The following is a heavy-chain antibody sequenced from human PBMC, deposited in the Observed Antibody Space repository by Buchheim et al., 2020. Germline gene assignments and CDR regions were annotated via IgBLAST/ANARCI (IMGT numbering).Heavy chain of an antibody. CDR3: AKDLAAAGFVDY. CDR2: IWYDGSNK. J-gene: IGHJ4*02. Sequence: QVQLVESGGDVVQAGRSLRLSCVASGFPFNTYGMHWVRQAPGKGLEWVAEIWYDGSNKYYADSVKGRFTISRDNSKNTLYLQMNSLRAEDTAVYYCAKDLAAAGFVDYWGQGTL. D-gene: IGHD6-13*01. CDR1: GFPFNTYG. V-gene: IGHV3-33*06.